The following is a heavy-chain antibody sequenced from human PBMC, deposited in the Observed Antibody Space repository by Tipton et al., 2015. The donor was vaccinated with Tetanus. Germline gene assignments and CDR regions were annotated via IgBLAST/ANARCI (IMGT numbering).Heavy chain of an antibody. CDR1: GASISGTNW. CDR3: AGVLRSESVGWFDA. V-gene: IGHV4-4*01. CDR2: VSSSGRT. D-gene: IGHD3-3*01. Sequence: TLSLTCAVSGASISGTNWWSWVRQSPGKGLEGIGYVSSSGRTNYNPSLKSRVTISVHTSSSQFSLRLTSVTAADTAVYLCAGVLRSESVGWFDAWGQGALVTVSS. J-gene: IGHJ5*02.